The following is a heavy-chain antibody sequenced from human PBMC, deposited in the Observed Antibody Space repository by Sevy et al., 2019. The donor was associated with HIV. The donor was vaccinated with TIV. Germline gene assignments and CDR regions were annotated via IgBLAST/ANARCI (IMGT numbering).Heavy chain of an antibody. Sequence: GGSLRLSCAASGLTFSTYGMHWVRQAPGKGLEWVAVISYDGNIQYYADSVKGRFTISRDNSKNMLYLQMNSLRAEDTAMYYCARDRYCSTSRCYNWIDPWGQGTLVTVSS. CDR1: GLTFSTYG. J-gene: IGHJ5*02. CDR3: ARDRYCSTSRCYNWIDP. D-gene: IGHD2-2*01. V-gene: IGHV3-30*03. CDR2: ISYDGNIQ.